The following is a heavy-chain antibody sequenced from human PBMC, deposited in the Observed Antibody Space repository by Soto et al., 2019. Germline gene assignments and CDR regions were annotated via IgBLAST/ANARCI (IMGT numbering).Heavy chain of an antibody. Sequence: GGSLRLSCAASGFTFSDYYMSWIRQAPGKGLEWVSYISSSGSTIYYADSVKGRFTFSRDNAKNSLYLQMNSLRAEDTAVYYCARDGRYSSSFEFDYWGQGTLVTVSS. D-gene: IGHD6-13*01. CDR1: GFTFSDYY. CDR2: ISSSGSTI. V-gene: IGHV3-11*01. CDR3: ARDGRYSSSFEFDY. J-gene: IGHJ4*02.